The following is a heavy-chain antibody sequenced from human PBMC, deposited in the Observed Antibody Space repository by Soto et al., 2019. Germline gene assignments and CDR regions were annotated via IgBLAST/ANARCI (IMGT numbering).Heavy chain of an antibody. CDR2: LGAADDP. V-gene: IGHV3-13*05. Sequence: EVKLVESGGGSVQPGESLRLSCAASGFTFRDYDMHWVRQPTGKGLEWVSGLGAADDPYYIASVKGRFSVSRDNAQNSLYLHMNNLRVEDTAVYFCARAYLGRLPRRADYYYAMDVWGRGTTVTVSS. D-gene: IGHD1-26*01. CDR3: ARAYLGRLPRRADYYYAMDV. CDR1: GFTFRDYD. J-gene: IGHJ6*02.